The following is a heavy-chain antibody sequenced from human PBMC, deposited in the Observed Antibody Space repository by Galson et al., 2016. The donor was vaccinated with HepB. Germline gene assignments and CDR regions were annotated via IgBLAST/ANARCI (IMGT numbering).Heavy chain of an antibody. CDR1: GGSLSANNYN. CDR3: ARFWNGNYFDY. D-gene: IGHD3-3*01. J-gene: IGHJ4*02. V-gene: IGHV4-39*01. CDR2: ISHSGRT. Sequence: SETLSLTCTVSGGSLSANNYNWGWIRQPPGKGLEWIGSISHSGRTHYNPPLKSRLKSRLIISVDTSKNQFSLKLSSVTAADTAIYYCARFWNGNYFDYWGQGTLVTVSS.